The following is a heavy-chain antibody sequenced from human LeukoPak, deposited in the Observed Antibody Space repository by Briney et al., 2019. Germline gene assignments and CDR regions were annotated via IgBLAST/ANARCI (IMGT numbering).Heavy chain of an antibody. D-gene: IGHD3-22*01. CDR3: ARRSDSSGYYFFDY. J-gene: IGHJ4*02. CDR1: GGSISSFY. V-gene: IGHV4-4*09. Sequence: PSETLSLTCTVSGGSISSFYWSWIRQPPGKGLEWIGNIYTTGDTSYNPSLSYNHSLKSRVTISVDTSKNQFSLKLSSVTAADTAVYYCARRSDSSGYYFFDYWGQGTLVTVSS. CDR2: IYTTGDT.